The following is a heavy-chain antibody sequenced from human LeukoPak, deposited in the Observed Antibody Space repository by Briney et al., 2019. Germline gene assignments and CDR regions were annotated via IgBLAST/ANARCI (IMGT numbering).Heavy chain of an antibody. V-gene: IGHV1-46*01. CDR2: INPSGGST. Sequence: GASVKVSCKASGYTFTSYGISWVRQAPGQGLEWMGIINPSGGSTSYAQKFQGRVTMTRDMSTSTVYMELSSLRSEDTAVYYCASHTAAGTLEGFDPWGQGTLVTVSS. D-gene: IGHD6-13*01. J-gene: IGHJ5*02. CDR3: ASHTAAGTLEGFDP. CDR1: GYTFTSYG.